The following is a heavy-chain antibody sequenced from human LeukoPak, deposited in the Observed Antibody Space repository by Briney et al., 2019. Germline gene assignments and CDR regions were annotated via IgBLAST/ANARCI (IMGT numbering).Heavy chain of an antibody. J-gene: IGHJ4*02. CDR3: ARDAIVLMVYAIFDY. V-gene: IGHV3-48*03. CDR1: GFTFSSYE. Sequence: GGSLRLSCAASGFTFSSYEMNWVRQAPGKGLEWVSYISSSGSTIYYADSVKGRFTISRDNAKISLYLQMNSLRAEDTAVYYCARDAIVLMVYAIFDYWGQGTLVTVSS. CDR2: ISSSGSTI. D-gene: IGHD2-8*01.